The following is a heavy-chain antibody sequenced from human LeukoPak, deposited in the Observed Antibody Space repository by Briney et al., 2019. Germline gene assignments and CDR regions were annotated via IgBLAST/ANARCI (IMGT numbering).Heavy chain of an antibody. D-gene: IGHD1-14*01. Sequence: SETLSPTCNVSGASISDYYWSWVRQSPEKGLEWIVSLLYRGSTHYNPSLRSRVAISHDTSNNQFSLKLTSVTTADTAVYYCARTGRRGYFDFWGRGTLVTVSS. CDR2: LLYRGST. CDR1: GASISDYY. CDR3: ARTGRRGYFDF. V-gene: IGHV4-59*01. J-gene: IGHJ2*01.